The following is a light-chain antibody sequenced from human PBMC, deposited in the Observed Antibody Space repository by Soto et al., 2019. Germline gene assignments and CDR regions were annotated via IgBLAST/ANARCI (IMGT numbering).Light chain of an antibody. CDR1: SSNSGAGYD. CDR2: GNS. Sequence: QSVLTQPPSVSGAPGQRVTISCTGSSSNSGAGYDVHWYQQLPGTATKLLIYGNSNRPSGVPDRFSGSKSGTSASLAITGLQDEDEADYYCQSYDSSLSGYVFGTGTKLTVL. V-gene: IGLV1-40*01. J-gene: IGLJ1*01. CDR3: QSYDSSLSGYV.